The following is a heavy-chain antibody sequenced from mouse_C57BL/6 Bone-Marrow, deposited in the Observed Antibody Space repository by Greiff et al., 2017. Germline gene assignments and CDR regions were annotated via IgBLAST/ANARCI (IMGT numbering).Heavy chain of an antibody. CDR3: ARDEDGYYGGAMDY. D-gene: IGHD2-3*01. CDR1: YFAFMASA. V-gene: IGHV1-49*01. CDR2: FTMYSDAT. Sequence: LVESGAELVRPGSSVKLSCKDSYFAFMASAMHWVKQRPGHGLEWIGTFTMYSDATEYSENFKGKATLTANTSSSTAYMELSSLTSEDSAVDYCARDEDGYYGGAMDYWGQGTSVTVAS. J-gene: IGHJ4*01.